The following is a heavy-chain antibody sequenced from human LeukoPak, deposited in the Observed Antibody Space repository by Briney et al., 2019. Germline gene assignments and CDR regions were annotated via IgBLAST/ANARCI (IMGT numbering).Heavy chain of an antibody. J-gene: IGHJ2*01. D-gene: IGHD3-10*01. CDR3: ASYGQSVSNWYFDL. CDR2: IYGGGNT. CDR1: RITVSNIY. V-gene: IGHV3-53*01. Sequence: PGGSLRLSCAASRITVSNIYMAWVRQAPGKGLEWVSIIYGGGNTNHGDSVKGRFITSRDNSKDTLYLQMNSLRAEDTAVYYCASYGQSVSNWYFDLWGRGTLVTVSP.